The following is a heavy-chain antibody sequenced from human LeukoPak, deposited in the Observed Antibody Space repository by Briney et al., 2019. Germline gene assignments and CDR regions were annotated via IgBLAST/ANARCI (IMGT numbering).Heavy chain of an antibody. J-gene: IGHJ4*02. V-gene: IGHV3-30-3*01. CDR1: GFTFSSYA. D-gene: IGHD6-13*01. CDR3: AREGAISSIAAASVGDYFDY. CDR2: ISYDGSNK. Sequence: GGSLRLSCAASGFTFSSYAMHWVRQAPGKGLEWVAVISYDGSNKYYADSVKGRFTISRDNSKNTLYLQMNSLGAEDTAVYYCAREGAISSIAAASVGDYFDYWGQGTLVTVSS.